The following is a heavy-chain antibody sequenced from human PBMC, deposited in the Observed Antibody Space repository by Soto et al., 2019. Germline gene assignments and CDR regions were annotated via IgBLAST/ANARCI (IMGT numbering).Heavy chain of an antibody. Sequence: SVKVSCKASGGTFSSYAISWVRQAPGQGLEWMGGIIPIFGTANYAQKFQGRVTITADESTSTAYMELSSLRSEDTAVYHCTRSKSLRYFDWFIDYWGQGTLVTVSS. CDR2: IIPIFGTA. CDR1: GGTFSSYA. V-gene: IGHV1-69*13. J-gene: IGHJ4*02. D-gene: IGHD3-9*01. CDR3: TRSKSLRYFDWFIDY.